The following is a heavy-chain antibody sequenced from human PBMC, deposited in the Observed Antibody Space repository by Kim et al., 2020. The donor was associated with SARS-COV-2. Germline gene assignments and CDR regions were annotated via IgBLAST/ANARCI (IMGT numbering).Heavy chain of an antibody. D-gene: IGHD2-2*01. J-gene: IGHJ5*02. CDR2: INHSGST. CDR3: ARTDIVVVPAAEWFDP. Sequence: SETLSLTCAVYGGSFSGYYWSWIRQPPGKGLEWIGEINHSGSTNYNPSLKSRVTISVDTSKNQFSLKLSSVTAADTAVYYCARTDIVVVPAAEWFDPWGQGTLVTVSS. CDR1: GGSFSGYY. V-gene: IGHV4-34*01.